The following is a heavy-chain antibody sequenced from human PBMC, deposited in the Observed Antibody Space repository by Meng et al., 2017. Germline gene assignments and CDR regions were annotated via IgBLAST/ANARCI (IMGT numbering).Heavy chain of an antibody. CDR2: MNPNSGNP. CDR3: ARGGAASSFDY. J-gene: IGHJ4*02. Sequence: QVQPGQAGGEVKKPGASVNVSCKASGYTFTSYDINWVRQATGQGLEWMGWMNPNSGNPTYAQGFTGRFVFSLDTSVSTAYLQISSLKAEDTAVYYCARGGAASSFDYWGQGTLVTVSS. D-gene: IGHD1-26*01. CDR1: GYTFTSYD. V-gene: IGHV7-4-1*02.